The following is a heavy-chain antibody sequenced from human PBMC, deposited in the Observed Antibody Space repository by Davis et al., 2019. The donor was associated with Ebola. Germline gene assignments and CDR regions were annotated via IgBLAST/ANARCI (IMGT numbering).Heavy chain of an antibody. CDR3: ARERVVVVVALYYYYGMDV. V-gene: IGHV1-2*04. D-gene: IGHD2-15*01. CDR2: INPNSGGT. CDR1: GYTFTGYY. Sequence: ASVKVSCKASGYTFTGYYMHWVRQAPGQGLEWMGWINPNSGGTNYAQKFQGWVTMTRDTSISTAYMELSSLRSEDTAVYYCARERVVVVVALYYYYGMDVWGQGTTVTVSS. J-gene: IGHJ6*02.